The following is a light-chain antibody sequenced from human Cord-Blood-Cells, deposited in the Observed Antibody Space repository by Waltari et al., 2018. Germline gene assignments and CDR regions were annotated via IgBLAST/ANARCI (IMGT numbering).Light chain of an antibody. CDR3: AAWDDSLNGWV. Sequence: QSVLTQPPSASGTPGQRVTIPCSGSSSHIGSNTVNWYQQLPGPAPKLLIYSNNQRPSGVPDRFSGSKSGTSASLAISGLQSEDEADYYCAAWDDSLNGWVFGGGTKLTVL. CDR1: SSHIGSNT. J-gene: IGLJ3*02. CDR2: SNN. V-gene: IGLV1-44*01.